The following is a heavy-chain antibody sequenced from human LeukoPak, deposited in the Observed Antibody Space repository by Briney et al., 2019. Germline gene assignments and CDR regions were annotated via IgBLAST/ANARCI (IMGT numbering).Heavy chain of an antibody. J-gene: IGHJ4*02. CDR1: GFTFSSFG. CDR3: AKDVKLAPFDY. V-gene: IGHV3-30*02. Sequence: GGSLRLSCAPSGFTFSSFGMHWVRQAPGKGLEWVAFIQNDGSYEHYADSVRGRFTISRDNSKDTLYLQMNSLRAEDTAVYYCAKDVKLAPFDYWGQGTLVTVSS. CDR2: IQNDGSYE.